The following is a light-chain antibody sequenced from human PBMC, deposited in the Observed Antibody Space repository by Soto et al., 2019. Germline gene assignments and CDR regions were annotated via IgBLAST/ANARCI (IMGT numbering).Light chain of an antibody. Sequence: IVLTQAQTALSLCPGERATLSCRASQSVSSYLAWYQQKPGQAPRLLIYDASNRATGIPARFSGSGSGTDFTLTISSLEPEDFAVYYCQQRSNWLTFGGGTKVDIK. J-gene: IGKJ4*01. V-gene: IGKV3-11*01. CDR3: QQRSNWLT. CDR1: QSVSSY. CDR2: DAS.